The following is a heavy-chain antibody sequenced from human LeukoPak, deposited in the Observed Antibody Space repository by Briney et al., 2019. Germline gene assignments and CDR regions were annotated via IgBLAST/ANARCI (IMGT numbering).Heavy chain of an antibody. CDR1: GYSISSDYY. D-gene: IGHD3-10*01. Sequence: SETLSLTCTVSGYSISSDYYWGWIRQPPGNGLEWIGSFYHSKSTYYNPSLKSRVTISVDTSKNQFSLKLSSVTAADTAVYYCAREPGITMVRRRNWFDPWGQGTLVTVSS. J-gene: IGHJ5*02. CDR2: FYHSKST. V-gene: IGHV4-38-2*02. CDR3: AREPGITMVRRRNWFDP.